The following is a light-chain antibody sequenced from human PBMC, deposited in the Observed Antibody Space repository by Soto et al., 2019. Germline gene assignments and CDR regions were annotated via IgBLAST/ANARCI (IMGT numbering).Light chain of an antibody. V-gene: IGLV2-11*01. CDR2: DVS. Sequence: QSALTQPRSVSGSPGQSVTISCTGTSSDVGGYNYVSWYQQHPGKAPKLMIYDVSKRPSGVPDRFSGSKSGNTASLTISGLQAEDEADYYCCSYAGSYTPVYVFGTGTRSPS. CDR1: SSDVGGYNY. CDR3: CSYAGSYTPVYV. J-gene: IGLJ1*01.